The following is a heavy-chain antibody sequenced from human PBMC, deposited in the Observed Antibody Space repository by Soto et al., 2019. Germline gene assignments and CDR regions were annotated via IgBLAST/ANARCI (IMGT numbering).Heavy chain of an antibody. D-gene: IGHD3-10*01. Sequence: EVPLVESGGGLVQPGGSLRLSCAASGFTVSSNYMSWVRQAPGKGLEWVSVIYSGGSTYYADSVKGRFTISRHNSKSTLYLQMNSLGAEDTAVYYCARDALRGYAFDIWGQGTMVTVSS. J-gene: IGHJ3*02. CDR3: ARDALRGYAFDI. V-gene: IGHV3-53*04. CDR1: GFTVSSNY. CDR2: IYSGGST.